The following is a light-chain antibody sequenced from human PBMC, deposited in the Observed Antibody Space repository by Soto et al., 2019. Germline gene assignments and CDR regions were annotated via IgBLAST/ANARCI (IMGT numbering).Light chain of an antibody. CDR2: GAS. J-gene: IGKJ1*01. CDR3: QQYGSSPWT. Sequence: EIVLTQSPGTLSLSPGERATLSCRARQSVSSSYLAWYPQKPGQAPRLLIYGASSRATGIPDRFSGSGSGKVFTPTISRLEPDDFALYYCQQYGSSPWTFGQGTKVEIK. CDR1: QSVSSSY. V-gene: IGKV3-20*01.